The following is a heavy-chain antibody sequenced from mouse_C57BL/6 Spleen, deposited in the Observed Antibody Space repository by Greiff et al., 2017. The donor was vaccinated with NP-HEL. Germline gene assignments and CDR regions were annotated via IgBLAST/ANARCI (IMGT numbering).Heavy chain of an antibody. CDR3: ANFYYDYDGDDY. CDR1: GYTFTSYW. D-gene: IGHD2-4*01. CDR2: IDPNSGGT. Sequence: QVQLKQPGAELVKPGASVKLSCKASGYTFTSYWMHWVKQRPGRGLEWIGRIDPNSGGTKYNEKFKSKATLTVDKPSSTAYMQLSSLTSEDSAVYYCANFYYDYDGDDYWGQGTTLTVSS. V-gene: IGHV1-72*01. J-gene: IGHJ2*01.